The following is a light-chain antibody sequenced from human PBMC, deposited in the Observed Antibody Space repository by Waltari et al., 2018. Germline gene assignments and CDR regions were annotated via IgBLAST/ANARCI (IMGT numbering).Light chain of an antibody. J-gene: IGLJ1*01. CDR3: QSYDTSLSGYV. CDR1: RPHIGAGSD. Sequence: QPVLTQPPSVSGAPGQRVTIPCTGSRPHIGAGSDVHWYQQLPGTAPQVIISDNSDRPSGVPDRFSGSKSDTSASLAITGLQAEDEADYYCQSYDTSLSGYVFGTGTKVTVL. V-gene: IGLV1-40*01. CDR2: DNS.